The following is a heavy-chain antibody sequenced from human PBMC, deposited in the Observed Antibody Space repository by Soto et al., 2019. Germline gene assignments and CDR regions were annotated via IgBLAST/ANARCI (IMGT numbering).Heavy chain of an antibody. CDR2: IWYDGSNK. J-gene: IGHJ3*02. CDR1: GFTFSSYG. D-gene: IGHD3-10*01. CDR3: ARDGSVAGPDAFDI. V-gene: IGHV3-33*01. Sequence: QVQLVESGGGVVQPGRSLRLSCAASGFTFSSYGMHWVHQAPGKGLEWVAVIWYDGSNKYYADSVKGRFTISRDNSKNTLYLQMNSLRAEDTAVYYCARDGSVAGPDAFDIWGQGTMVTVSS.